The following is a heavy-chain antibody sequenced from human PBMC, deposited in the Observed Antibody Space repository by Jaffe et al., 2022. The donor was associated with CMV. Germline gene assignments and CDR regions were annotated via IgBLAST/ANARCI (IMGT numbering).Heavy chain of an antibody. Sequence: QLQLQESGPGLVKPSETLSLTCTVSGGSISSSSYYWGWIRQPPGKGLEWIGSIYYSGSTYYNPSLKSRVTISVDTSKNQFSLKLSSVTAADTAVYYCASGIAARPSYFDYWGQGTLVTVSS. CDR3: ASGIAARPSYFDY. J-gene: IGHJ4*02. CDR1: GGSISSSSYY. V-gene: IGHV4-39*01. CDR2: IYYSGST. D-gene: IGHD6-6*01.